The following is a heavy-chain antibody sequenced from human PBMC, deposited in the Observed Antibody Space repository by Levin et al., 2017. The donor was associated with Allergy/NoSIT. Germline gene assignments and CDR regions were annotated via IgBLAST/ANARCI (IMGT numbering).Heavy chain of an antibody. V-gene: IGHV4-61*01. CDR1: GGSVSSGTYY. J-gene: IGHJ6*02. CDR3: ARNRIIVSGGNDYYYGMDV. D-gene: IGHD5/OR15-5a*01. CDR2: INYRGGT. Sequence: SETLSLTCSVSGGSVSSGTYYWSWIRRPPGKGLEWIGYINYRGGTKYNPSLNSRVTISVDTSKNEFSLKVTSVTAADTAVYYCARNRIIVSGGNDYYYGMDVWGQGTTVTVAS.